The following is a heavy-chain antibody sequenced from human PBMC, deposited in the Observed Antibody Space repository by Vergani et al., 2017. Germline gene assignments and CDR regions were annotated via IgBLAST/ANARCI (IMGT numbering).Heavy chain of an antibody. V-gene: IGHV3-30-3*01. CDR2: ISYDGSNK. J-gene: IGHJ4*02. Sequence: QVQLVESGGGVVQPGRSLRLSCAASGFTFSSYAMHWVRQAPGKGLEWVAVISYDGSNKYYADSVKGRLTISRDNSKNTLYLQMNSLRAEDTAVYYCARDRRSAMTWAFDYWGQGTLVTVSS. D-gene: IGHD5-18*01. CDR3: ARDRRSAMTWAFDY. CDR1: GFTFSSYA.